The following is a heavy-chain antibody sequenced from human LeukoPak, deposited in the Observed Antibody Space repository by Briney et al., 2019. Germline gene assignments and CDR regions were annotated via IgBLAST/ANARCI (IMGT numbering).Heavy chain of an antibody. CDR1: DDSISDYY. CDR3: ARGGIVGSRTNWFDP. D-gene: IGHD1-26*01. Sequence: SETLSLTCTVPDDSISDYYRGWIRQPPGKGLEWIGYFHNSGTSTYNPSLKSRVTISLDTSKSQFSLKLTSVTPADTAVYYCARGGIVGSRTNWFDPWGQGILVTVSS. J-gene: IGHJ5*02. V-gene: IGHV4-59*01. CDR2: FHNSGTS.